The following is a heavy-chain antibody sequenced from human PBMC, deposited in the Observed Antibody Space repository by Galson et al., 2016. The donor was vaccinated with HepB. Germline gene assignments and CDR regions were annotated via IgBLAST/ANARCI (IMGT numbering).Heavy chain of an antibody. CDR2: TYYRSKWYY. D-gene: IGHD1-14*01. CDR3: ARGTRNAFDY. CDR1: GDSVSGNGAAA. Sequence: CAISGDSVSGNGAAAWNWFRQSPSRGLKWLGRTYYRSKWYYEYALSVTSRITISPDTSKNQFSLQLNSVTPEDAAVYFCARGTRNAFDYWGQGTLVTGSS. J-gene: IGHJ4*02. V-gene: IGHV6-1*01.